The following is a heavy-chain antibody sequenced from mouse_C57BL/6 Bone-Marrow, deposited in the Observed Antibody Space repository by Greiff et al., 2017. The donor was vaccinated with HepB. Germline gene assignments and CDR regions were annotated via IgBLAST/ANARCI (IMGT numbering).Heavy chain of an antibody. Sequence: EVKVVESGGGLVKPGGSLKLSCAASGFTFSDYGMHWVRQAPEKGLEWVAYISSGSSPVDYADKVKGRVTISRDNATNTLFLQMTSLRSEDTAMYYCALLLRYWGQGTLVTVSA. CDR1: GFTFSDYG. D-gene: IGHD1-1*01. CDR2: ISSGSSPV. J-gene: IGHJ3*01. CDR3: ALLLRY. V-gene: IGHV5-17*01.